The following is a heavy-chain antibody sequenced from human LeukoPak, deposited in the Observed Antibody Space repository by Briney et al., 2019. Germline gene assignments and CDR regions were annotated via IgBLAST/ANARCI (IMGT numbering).Heavy chain of an antibody. V-gene: IGHV4-39*01. D-gene: IGHD1-26*01. CDR1: GASISGSGYY. CDR2: IYSSGGT. Sequence: SSETLSLTCTVSGASISGSGYYWGWIRQPPGKGLEWIGSIYSSGGTYYNASLQSRVTISIETSKNQISLRLNSVTAADTAMYYCAKSGGYGLIDYWGQGTLVTVSS. CDR3: AKSGGYGLIDY. J-gene: IGHJ4*02.